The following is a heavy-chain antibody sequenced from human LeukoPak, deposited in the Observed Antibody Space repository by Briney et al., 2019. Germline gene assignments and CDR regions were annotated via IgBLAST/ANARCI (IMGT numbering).Heavy chain of an antibody. CDR3: ASRVTTVDY. V-gene: IGHV4-39*01. J-gene: IGHJ4*02. CDR2: IYYSGST. CDR1: GGSISSSSYY. Sequence: SETLSLTCTVSGGSISSSSYYWGWIRQPPGKGLEWIGSIYYSGSTYYNPSLKSRVTISVDTSKNQFSLKLSSVTAADTAVYYCASRVTTVDYWGQGTLVTVSS. D-gene: IGHD4-17*01.